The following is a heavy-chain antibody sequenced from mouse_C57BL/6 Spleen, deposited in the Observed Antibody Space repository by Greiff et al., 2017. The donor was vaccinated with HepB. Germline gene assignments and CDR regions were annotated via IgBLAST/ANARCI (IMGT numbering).Heavy chain of an antibody. CDR3: ARSGYSNSIFMDY. CDR1: GYTFTSYW. J-gene: IGHJ4*01. V-gene: IGHV1-69*01. CDR2: IDPSDSYT. Sequence: QVQLQQPGAELVMPGASVKLSCKASGYTFTSYWMHWVKQRPGQGLEWIGEIDPSDSYTNYNQKFKGKSTLTVDKSSSTAYMQLSSLTSEDSAVYYCARSGYSNSIFMDYWGQGTSVTVSS. D-gene: IGHD2-5*01.